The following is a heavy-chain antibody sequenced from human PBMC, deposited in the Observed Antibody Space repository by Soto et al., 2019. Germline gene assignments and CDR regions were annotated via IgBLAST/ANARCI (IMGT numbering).Heavy chain of an antibody. V-gene: IGHV3-23*01. Sequence: EVPVLESGGGLVQPGGSLRLSCVISRLTFSNYALNWVRQAPGKGLEWVSSISGSGDTTYYADSVKGRFTISRDNSKNTLYLQMNSLRVEDTALYYCAKADYSYGGAPGDYWGQGTLVTVSS. CDR1: RLTFSNYA. CDR3: AKADYSYGGAPGDY. CDR2: ISGSGDTT. J-gene: IGHJ4*02. D-gene: IGHD1-26*01.